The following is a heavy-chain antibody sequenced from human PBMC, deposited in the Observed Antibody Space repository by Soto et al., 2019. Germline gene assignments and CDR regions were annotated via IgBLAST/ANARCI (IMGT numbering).Heavy chain of an antibody. CDR1: VGSISSYY. CDR3: ARMGDSSGYPDY. Sequence: PSETLSLTCTVSVGSISSYYWSWLRQPPGKGLEWIGYISYSGSTNYNPSLKSRVTISVDTSKNQFSLKLSSVTAADTAVYYCARMGDSSGYPDYWGQGTLVTVSS. V-gene: IGHV4-59*01. CDR2: ISYSGST. J-gene: IGHJ4*02. D-gene: IGHD3-22*01.